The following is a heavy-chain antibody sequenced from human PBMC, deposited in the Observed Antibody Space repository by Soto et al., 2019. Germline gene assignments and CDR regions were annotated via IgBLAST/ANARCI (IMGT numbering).Heavy chain of an antibody. D-gene: IGHD3-10*01. V-gene: IGHV4-34*01. CDR3: ARRRPPLGHGSGSYGY. J-gene: IGHJ4*02. CDR2: INHSGST. CDR1: GGSFSGYY. Sequence: QVQLQQWGAGLLKPSETLSLTCAVYGGSFSGYYWSWIRQPPGKGLEWIGEINHSGSTNYNPSLRRVCTRPVATPKHQFSLTLSSVTAADTAVYYCARRRPPLGHGSGSYGYWGQGTLVTVSS.